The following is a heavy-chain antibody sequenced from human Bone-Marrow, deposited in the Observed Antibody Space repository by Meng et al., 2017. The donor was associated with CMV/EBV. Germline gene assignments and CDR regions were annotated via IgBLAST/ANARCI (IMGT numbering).Heavy chain of an antibody. Sequence: GGSLRLSCAASGFTVSSNYMSWVRQAPGKGLEWVSVIYSGGSTYYADSVKGRFTISRDNSKNTLYLQMNSLRAEDTAVYYCTTPLGWLLPVYWGQGTLVTVSS. CDR3: TTPLGWLLPVY. CDR1: GFTVSSNY. V-gene: IGHV3-66*02. CDR2: IYSGGST. D-gene: IGHD3-3*01. J-gene: IGHJ4*02.